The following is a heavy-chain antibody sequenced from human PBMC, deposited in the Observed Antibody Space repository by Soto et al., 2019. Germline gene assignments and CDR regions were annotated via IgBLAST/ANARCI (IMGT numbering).Heavy chain of an antibody. CDR1: GGSISSSSYY. J-gene: IGHJ6*02. D-gene: IGHD4-17*01. CDR3: ARRYGDYYYYGMDV. CDR2: IYYSGST. Sequence: SETLSLTCTVSGGSISSSSYYWGWIRQPPGKGLEWIGSIYYSGSTYYNPSLKSRVTISVDTSKNQFSLKLSSVTAADTAVYYCARRYGDYYYYGMDVWGQGTTVTVSS. V-gene: IGHV4-39*01.